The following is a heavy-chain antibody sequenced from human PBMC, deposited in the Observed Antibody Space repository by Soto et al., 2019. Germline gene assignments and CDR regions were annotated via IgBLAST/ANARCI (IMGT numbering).Heavy chain of an antibody. D-gene: IGHD5-12*01. J-gene: IGHJ4*02. CDR1: GFTFTSSA. Sequence: SVKVSCKASGFTFTSSAMQWVRQARGQRLEWIGWIVVGSGNTNYAQKSKERVTITRDMSISTAYMELSSLNSGDTAVYYCSAARGYSCYDLMADYWGQGTLVTVSS. CDR3: SAARGYSCYDLMADY. CDR2: IVVGSGNT. V-gene: IGHV1-58*02.